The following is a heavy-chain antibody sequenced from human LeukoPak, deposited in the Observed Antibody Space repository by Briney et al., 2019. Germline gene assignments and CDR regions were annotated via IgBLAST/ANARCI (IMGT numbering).Heavy chain of an antibody. V-gene: IGHV5-10-1*01. Sequence: GESLKISFKGSGXSFTSYCISWVRQMPGKGLEWMGRIDPSDSYTNYSPSFQGHVTISADKSISTAYLQWSSLKASDTAMYYCARRYSSSWYVLPDYWGQGTLVTVSS. CDR2: IDPSDSYT. CDR1: GXSFTSYC. J-gene: IGHJ4*02. D-gene: IGHD6-13*01. CDR3: ARRYSSSWYVLPDY.